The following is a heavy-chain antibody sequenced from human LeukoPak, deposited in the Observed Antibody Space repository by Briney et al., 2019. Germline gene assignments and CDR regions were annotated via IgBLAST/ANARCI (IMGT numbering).Heavy chain of an antibody. CDR3: AKGPTDQDGYIHGYGADY. J-gene: IGHJ4*02. D-gene: IGHD5-12*01. V-gene: IGHV3-23*01. Sequence: SVRLXCADWGFTXNSXDLRWVRQARGXGLEXXSHXSARGGSTYYADSVKGRFTISRDSSKNAVYLQMNSLRVEDTAVYYCAKGPTDQDGYIHGYGADYWGQGTLVTVSS. CDR1: GFTXNSXD. CDR2: XSARGGST.